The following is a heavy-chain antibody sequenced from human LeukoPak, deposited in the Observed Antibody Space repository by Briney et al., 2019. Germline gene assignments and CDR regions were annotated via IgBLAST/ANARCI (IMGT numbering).Heavy chain of an antibody. D-gene: IGHD3-3*01. Sequence: SETLSLTCAVYGGSFSGYYWSWIRQPPGKGLEWIGEINHSGSTNYNPSLKSRVTISVDTSKNQFSLKLSSVTAADTAVYYCARYDFWSGKTLDYWGQGTLVTVSS. J-gene: IGHJ4*02. V-gene: IGHV4-34*01. CDR1: GGSFSGYY. CDR3: ARYDFWSGKTLDY. CDR2: INHSGST.